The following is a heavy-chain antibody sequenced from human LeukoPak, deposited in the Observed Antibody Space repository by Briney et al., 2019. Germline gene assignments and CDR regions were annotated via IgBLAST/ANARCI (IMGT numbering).Heavy chain of an antibody. V-gene: IGHV1-69*06. D-gene: IGHD6-13*01. CDR2: IIPIFGTT. J-gene: IGHJ6*03. CDR1: GGTFSTYA. CDR3: ARGRAIAAAGTLYYYYYMDV. Sequence: SVKVSCKASGGTFSTYAISWVRQAPGQGLEWMGGIIPIFGTTNYAQKFQGRVTITADKSTTTVYMELSSLRSEDTAVYYCARGRAIAAAGTLYYYYYMDVWGKGTTVTISS.